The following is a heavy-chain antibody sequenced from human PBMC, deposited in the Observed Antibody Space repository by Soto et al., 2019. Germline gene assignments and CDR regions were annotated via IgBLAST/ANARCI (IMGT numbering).Heavy chain of an antibody. Sequence: EVQLVQSGAEVKKPGESLRISCQGSGYSFTSSWISWVRQMPGEGLEWMGRIDPSDSYINYSPSFQGRVTISADKSISTAYLQWSSLKASDTAMYYCARRGSSSSFFYDPWGQGTLVTVSS. CDR1: GYSFTSSW. D-gene: IGHD6-6*01. CDR3: ARRGSSSSFFYDP. CDR2: IDPSDSYI. V-gene: IGHV5-10-1*03. J-gene: IGHJ5*02.